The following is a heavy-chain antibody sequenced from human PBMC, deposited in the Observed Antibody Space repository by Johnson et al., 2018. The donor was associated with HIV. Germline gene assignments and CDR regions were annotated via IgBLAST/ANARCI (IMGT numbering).Heavy chain of an antibody. D-gene: IGHD3-10*02. J-gene: IGHJ3*01. Sequence: DVQVVESGGGLVKPGGSLRLSCAASGFTFSNAWMSWVRQAPGKGLEWVGRIKSKTDGGTTDYAAPVKDRVNISRDDSTNSAYLQINSLKAEDTAIYYCTTAVFVDAFDVWGQGTLVTVSS. CDR3: TTAVFVDAFDV. V-gene: IGHV3-15*01. CDR2: IKSKTDGGTT. CDR1: GFTFSNAW.